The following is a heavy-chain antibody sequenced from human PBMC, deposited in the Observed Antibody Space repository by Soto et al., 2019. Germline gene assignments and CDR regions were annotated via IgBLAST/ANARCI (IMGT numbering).Heavy chain of an antibody. CDR3: AGVTTTQYYDFWSGSGFDY. Sequence: QVQLQESGPGLVKPSQTLSLTCTVSGGSISGGDYYCRWIRQPPGTGLEWFGYILFSGSTYYNTSLKRRVTISVDPSKNQFSLTLSSVTAELTAVYYCAGVTTTQYYDFWSGSGFDYWGQGTVVTVSS. D-gene: IGHD3-3*01. V-gene: IGHV4-30-4*01. CDR2: ILFSGST. CDR1: GGSISGGDYY. J-gene: IGHJ4*02.